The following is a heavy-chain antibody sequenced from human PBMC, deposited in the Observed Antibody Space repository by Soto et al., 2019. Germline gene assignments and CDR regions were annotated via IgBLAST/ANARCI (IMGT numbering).Heavy chain of an antibody. CDR2: ISAYNGNT. Sequence: ASVKVSCKASGYTFSSYGISWVRQAPGQGLEWMGWISAYNGNTNYAQNLQGRVTMTTDTSTSTAYMELRSLRSDDTAVYYCARLTFKTRTRRHDYFGMEIWGKETTVTVSS. CDR1: GYTFSSYG. V-gene: IGHV1-18*01. CDR3: ARLTFKTRTRRHDYFGMEI. J-gene: IGHJ6*04.